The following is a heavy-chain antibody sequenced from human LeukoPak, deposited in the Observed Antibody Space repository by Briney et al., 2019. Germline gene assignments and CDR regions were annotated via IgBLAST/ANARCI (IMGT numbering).Heavy chain of an antibody. CDR3: ASESPLGYCSGGSCYSGYFDF. CDR1: GVSIRNYY. Sequence: PSETLSLTCTVSGVSIRNYYWSWIRQSPGKGLEWIGYIYYSGSTNYNPSLTSRVTISVDTSKKQFSLKLSSVTAADTAVYYCASESPLGYCSGGSCYSGYFDFWGQGTLVTVSS. CDR2: IYYSGST. V-gene: IGHV4-59*01. J-gene: IGHJ4*02. D-gene: IGHD2-15*01.